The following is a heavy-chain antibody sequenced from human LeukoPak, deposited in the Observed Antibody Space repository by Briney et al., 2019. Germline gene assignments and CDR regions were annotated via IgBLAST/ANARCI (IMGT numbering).Heavy chain of an antibody. CDR1: GFSVSRNF. Sequence: PGGSLRLSCAASGFSVSRNFMTWVRQPPGKGLEWVSIMYGDGSTYNADSVKGRFTISRDNSNNTVFLQMNSLRAEDTAVYYCSKSFETSGYYGPDAFEIWGQGTMVTVSS. CDR2: MYGDGST. D-gene: IGHD3-22*01. J-gene: IGHJ3*02. CDR3: SKSFETSGYYGPDAFEI. V-gene: IGHV3-66*01.